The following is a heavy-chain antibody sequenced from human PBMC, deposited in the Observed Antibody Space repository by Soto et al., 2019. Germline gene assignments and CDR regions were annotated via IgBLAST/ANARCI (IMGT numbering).Heavy chain of an antibody. CDR2: IIPIFGTA. D-gene: IGHD1-26*01. CDR3: ARGNSNRGWGLADY. J-gene: IGHJ4*02. V-gene: IGHV1-69*12. Sequence: QVQLVQSGAEVKKPGSSVKVSCKASGGTFSSYAISWVRQAPGQGLEWMGGIIPIFGTANYAQKFQGRVTXXAXEXXSTAYMELSSLRSEDTAVYYCARGNSNRGWGLADYWGQGTLVTVSS. CDR1: GGTFSSYA.